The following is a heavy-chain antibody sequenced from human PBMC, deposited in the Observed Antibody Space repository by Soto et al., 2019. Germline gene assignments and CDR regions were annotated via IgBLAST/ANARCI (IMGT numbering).Heavy chain of an antibody. D-gene: IGHD4-17*01. CDR2: IYPGDSET. J-gene: IGHJ3*01. V-gene: IGHV5-51*01. CDR1: GYSFTNYW. Sequence: LGESLKISCKGSGYSFTNYWIGWVRQMPGKGLERMGIIYPGDSETRYSPSFQGQVTISVDKSISTAYLQWSSLKASDTAMFYCARMNYVDYRDAFDVWGQGTMVTVSS. CDR3: ARMNYVDYRDAFDV.